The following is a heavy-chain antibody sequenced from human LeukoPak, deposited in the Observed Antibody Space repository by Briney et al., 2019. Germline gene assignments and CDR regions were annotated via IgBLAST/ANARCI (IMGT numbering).Heavy chain of an antibody. CDR1: GYSISSSYY. Sequence: SETLSLTCAVSGYSISSSYYQGWIRQPPGKGLEWIGTISHSGTTFYNSSLQTRVTISLDTSRNHFSLNLTSMTAADMAVYYCATFFGVIDDPFDYWGQGTLVTVSS. CDR3: ATFFGVIDDPFDY. J-gene: IGHJ4*02. D-gene: IGHD3-3*01. CDR2: ISHSGTT. V-gene: IGHV4-38-2*01.